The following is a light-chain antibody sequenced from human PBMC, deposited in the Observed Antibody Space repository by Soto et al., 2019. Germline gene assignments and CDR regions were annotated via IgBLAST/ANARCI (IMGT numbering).Light chain of an antibody. V-gene: IGKV3-11*01. Sequence: EVVLTQSPVTLSLSPGERATLSCRASQSFRGRLAWYQQKPGQAPRLLIYDAYNRATGIPTRFSGSGSGTDFTLTISSLEPEDSAVYYCQQRHMWPITFGQGTRLEIK. CDR3: QQRHMWPIT. J-gene: IGKJ5*01. CDR1: QSFRGR. CDR2: DAY.